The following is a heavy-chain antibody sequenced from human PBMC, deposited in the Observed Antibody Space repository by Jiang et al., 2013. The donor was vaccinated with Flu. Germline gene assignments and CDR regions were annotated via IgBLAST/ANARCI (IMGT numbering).Heavy chain of an antibody. J-gene: IGHJ4*02. CDR2: IYGDDAK. CDR3: AHRGGTGTYLYYFDI. Sequence: EWLALIYGDDAKRYSPSLQNRLSITKDTSKDQVILTMTNIDPEDTATYYCAHRGGTGTYLYYFDIWGQGTLVTVSS. V-gene: IGHV2-5*02. D-gene: IGHD1-26*01.